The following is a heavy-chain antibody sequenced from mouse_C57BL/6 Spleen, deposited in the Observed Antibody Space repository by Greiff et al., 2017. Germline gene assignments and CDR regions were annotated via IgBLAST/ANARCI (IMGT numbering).Heavy chain of an antibody. CDR3: ARWLLRDYAMDY. D-gene: IGHD2-3*01. J-gene: IGHJ4*01. V-gene: IGHV1-61*01. Sequence: QVQLQQPGAELVRPGSSVKLSCKASGYTFPSYWLVWVKQRPGPGLEWIGNIYPSDSETHYNQKFKDKATLTVDKSSITAYMQRSSLTSEDSAVYYCARWLLRDYAMDYWGQGTSVTVSS. CDR2: IYPSDSET. CDR1: GYTFPSYW.